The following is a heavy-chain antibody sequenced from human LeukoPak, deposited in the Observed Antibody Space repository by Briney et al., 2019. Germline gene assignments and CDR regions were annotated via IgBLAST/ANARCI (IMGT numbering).Heavy chain of an antibody. V-gene: IGHV5-51*01. CDR1: GSSFATSW. CDR3: ARHKGVPATLGLFDY. D-gene: IGHD2-21*02. J-gene: IGHJ4*02. Sequence: GESLQISSKVSGSSFATSWIACVRPMPGKGLEWMGIIFPDDSDTRYSPSFQGQVTISADKSISTAYLQWSSLKASDTAMYYCARHKGVPATLGLFDYWGQGTLVTVSS. CDR2: IFPDDSDT.